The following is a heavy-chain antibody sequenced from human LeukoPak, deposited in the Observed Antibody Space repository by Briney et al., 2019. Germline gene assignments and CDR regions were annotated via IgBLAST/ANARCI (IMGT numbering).Heavy chain of an antibody. V-gene: IGHV3-74*01. CDR3: ATLNSLCNDY. Sequence: PGGSLRLSCAAAAFTFSRFWMHWVRQPPGEGLVWVSRIDTAGSTTTYADSVKGRFTISRDNAKNTVYLQIDSLRADDTAVYYCATLNSLCNDYWGRGVLVTVSS. CDR2: IDTAGSTT. CDR1: AFTFSRFW. D-gene: IGHD3-16*01. J-gene: IGHJ4*02.